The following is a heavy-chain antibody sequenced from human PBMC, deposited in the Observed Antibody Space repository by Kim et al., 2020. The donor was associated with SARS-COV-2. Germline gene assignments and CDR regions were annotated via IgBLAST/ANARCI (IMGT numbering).Heavy chain of an antibody. CDR2: FDPEDGET. Sequence: ASVNVSCKVSGYTLTELSMHWVRQAPGKGLEWMGGFDPEDGETIYAQKFQGRVTMTEDTSTDTAYMELSSLRSEDTAVYYCATVVAYYYDSSGYSRYFDLWGGGILDTVTS. CDR1: GYTLTELS. V-gene: IGHV1-24*01. J-gene: IGHJ2*01. D-gene: IGHD3-22*01. CDR3: ATVVAYYYDSSGYSRYFDL.